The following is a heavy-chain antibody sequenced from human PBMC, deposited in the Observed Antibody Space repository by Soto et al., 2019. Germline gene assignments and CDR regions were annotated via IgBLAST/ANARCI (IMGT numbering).Heavy chain of an antibody. CDR3: ASWGETTKDRWGRTFDP. D-gene: IGHD3-16*01. J-gene: IGHJ5*02. V-gene: IGHV1-2*04. CDR2: INPNSGGT. CDR1: GYTFTGYY. Sequence: ASVKVSCKASGYTFTGYYMHWVRQAPGQGLEWMGWINPNSGGTNYAQKFQGWVTMTRDTSISTAYMELSRLRSDDTAVYYCASWGETTKDRWGRTFDPWGQGTLVTVSS.